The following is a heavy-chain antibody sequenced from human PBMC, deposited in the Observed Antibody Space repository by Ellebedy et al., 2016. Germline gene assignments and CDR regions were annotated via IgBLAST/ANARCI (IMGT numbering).Heavy chain of an antibody. V-gene: IGHV3-48*02. D-gene: IGHD3-10*01. CDR2: ITSSGTTT. CDR3: ARAEILVRGVVSVYHYYAMDV. J-gene: IGHJ6*02. Sequence: GESLKISXATSGFSFSNYFMTWVRQAPGKGLEWVASITSSGTTTYNADSVKGRFTVSRDIARNSLYLQMNSLRDEDTAVYYCARAEILVRGVVSVYHYYAMDVWGQGTTVTVSS. CDR1: GFSFSNYF.